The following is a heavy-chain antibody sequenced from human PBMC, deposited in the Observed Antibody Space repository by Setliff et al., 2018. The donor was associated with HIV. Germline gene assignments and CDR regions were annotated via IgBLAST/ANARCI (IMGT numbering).Heavy chain of an antibody. D-gene: IGHD3-10*01. CDR2: INHSGNT. CDR3: ARGLGRGSGTYYNPPGY. J-gene: IGHJ4*02. CDR1: GGFFSGYY. V-gene: IGHV4-34*01. Sequence: PSETLSLTCAFNGGFFSGYYWMWIRQSPGEGLEWIGEINHSGNTNYNPSLKSRVTMSGDTSKNQFSLNLTSVTAADTAVYFCARGLGRGSGTYYNPPGYWGPGTLVTVSS.